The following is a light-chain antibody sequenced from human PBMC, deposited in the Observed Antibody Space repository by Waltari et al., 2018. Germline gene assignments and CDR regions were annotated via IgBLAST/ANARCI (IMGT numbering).Light chain of an antibody. Sequence: DIQMTQSPSSVSASVGDRVTITCRASQDIRVWLTWYQQKPGKAPNLLIYQTSYLQTGVPSRFSGSGSETEFTLTISSLQPYDFATYSCQQYNSYPGTFGQGTKVEI. J-gene: IGKJ1*01. V-gene: IGKV1-5*03. CDR3: QQYNSYPGT. CDR1: QDIRVW. CDR2: QTS.